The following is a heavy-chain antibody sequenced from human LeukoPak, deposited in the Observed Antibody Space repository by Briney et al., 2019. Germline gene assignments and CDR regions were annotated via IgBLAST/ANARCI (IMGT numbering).Heavy chain of an antibody. CDR3: ARLGRGVRGVILD. V-gene: IGHV4-39*01. Sequence: KPSETLSLTCTVSGGSISSSTHYWGWIRQPPGKGLEWIGTVYYSGITDYTPSLKSRVTISVDTSKNQFSLHLRSVTAADTAVYYCARLGRGVRGVILDWGQGNLVTVSS. D-gene: IGHD3-10*01. CDR2: VYYSGIT. CDR1: GGSISSSTHY. J-gene: IGHJ4*02.